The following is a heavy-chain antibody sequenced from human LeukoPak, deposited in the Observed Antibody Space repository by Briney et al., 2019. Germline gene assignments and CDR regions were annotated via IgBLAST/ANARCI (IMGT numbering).Heavy chain of an antibody. D-gene: IGHD3-10*01. V-gene: IGHV3-20*01. J-gene: IGHJ2*01. Sequence: LGGSLTLSCAASGFTFDSYGMSWVRQAPGKGLEWVSGIIWSGGSTGYADSVKGRFTISRDNAKNSLYLQMNSLRAEDTGLYQRAREGGYGSGSYNLQWWYFDLWGRDGLVPVSS. CDR2: IIWSGGST. CDR1: GFTFDSYG. CDR3: AREGGYGSGSYNLQWWYFDL.